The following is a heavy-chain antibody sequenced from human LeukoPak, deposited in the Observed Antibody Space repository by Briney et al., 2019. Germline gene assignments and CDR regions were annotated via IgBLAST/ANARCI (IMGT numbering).Heavy chain of an antibody. J-gene: IGHJ4*02. D-gene: IGHD4-17*01. Sequence: KTSETLSLTCTVSGGSISSGSYYWSWIRQPAGKGLEWIGRIYTSGSTNYNPSLKSRVTMSVDTSKNQFSLKLSSVTAADTAVYYCARDSDLSLYGDYFDYWGQGTLVTVSS. V-gene: IGHV4-61*02. CDR2: IYTSGST. CDR1: GGSISSGSYY. CDR3: ARDSDLSLYGDYFDY.